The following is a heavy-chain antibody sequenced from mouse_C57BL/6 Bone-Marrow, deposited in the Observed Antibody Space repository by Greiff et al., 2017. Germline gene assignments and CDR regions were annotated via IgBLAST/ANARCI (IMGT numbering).Heavy chain of an antibody. V-gene: IGHV5-9*04. CDR3: ARQGLRRTPYYAMDY. CDR2: ISGGGGNT. Sequence: EVKLVESGGGLVKPGGSLKLSCAASGFTFSSYTMSWVRQTPEKRLQWVAAISGGGGNTYYPDSVKGRFTISRDNDKNILYLQMSRLKSEDTAMYYCARQGLRRTPYYAMDYWGQGTSVTVSS. D-gene: IGHD3-2*02. J-gene: IGHJ4*01. CDR1: GFTFSSYT.